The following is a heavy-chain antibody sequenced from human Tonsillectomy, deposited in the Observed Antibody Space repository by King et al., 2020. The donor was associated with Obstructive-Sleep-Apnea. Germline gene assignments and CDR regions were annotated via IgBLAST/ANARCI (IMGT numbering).Heavy chain of an antibody. CDR3: ARDYGGKAFDY. Sequence: VQLVESGGGLVQPGGSLRLSCAASGFTFSSYWRHWVRHAPGKGLVWVSRINSDGSSTSYADSVKCRFTISRDNAKNTLYLQMNSLRAEDTAVYYCARDYGGKAFDYWGQGTLVTVSS. CDR1: GFTFSSYW. J-gene: IGHJ4*02. CDR2: INSDGSST. V-gene: IGHV3-74*01. D-gene: IGHD4-23*01.